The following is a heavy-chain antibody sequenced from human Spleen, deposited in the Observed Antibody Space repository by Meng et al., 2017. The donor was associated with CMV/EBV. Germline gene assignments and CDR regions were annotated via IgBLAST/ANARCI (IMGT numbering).Heavy chain of an antibody. J-gene: IGHJ4*02. CDR2: SNGDGSFT. V-gene: IGHV3-74*01. CDR1: GFTFSSHW. Sequence: LRLSCAASGFTFSSHWMHWVRQVPGKGLVWVSRSNGDGSFTNYADSVKGRFTVSRDNAKSTLHLHMRSLRVEDTGVYYCAREDSWSGNWGQGTLVTVSS. CDR3: AREDSWSGN. D-gene: IGHD3-3*01.